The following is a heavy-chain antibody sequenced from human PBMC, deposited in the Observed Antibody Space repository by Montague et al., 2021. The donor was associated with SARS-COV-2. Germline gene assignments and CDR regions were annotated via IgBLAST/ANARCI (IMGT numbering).Heavy chain of an antibody. CDR2: VDSAGXT. J-gene: IGHJ4*02. Sequence: SETLSLTCTVSAGSLSSRSNYWGWIRQLPGMGLQWIGSVDSAGXTXYXXXXKRRVTISLDTSKNQFSLKLSSVTAADTAVYYCARDEYNRYWYKYWGQGALVTVSS. CDR1: AGSLSSRSNY. CDR3: ARDEYNRYWYKY. V-gene: IGHV4-39*07. D-gene: IGHD2-8*02.